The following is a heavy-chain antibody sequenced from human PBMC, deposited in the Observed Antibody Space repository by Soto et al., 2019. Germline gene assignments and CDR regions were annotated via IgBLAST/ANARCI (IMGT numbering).Heavy chain of an antibody. CDR1: GGSIGSHY. CDR2: VHYGGST. J-gene: IGHJ4*02. Sequence: LSLTCVVSGGSIGSHYWSWIRQPPGGGLEWIGYVHYGGSTNYNPSLKSRVTMSVDTSKNQFYLNLSSVTAADTALYFCARRDYSTSSLGPFDYWGQGILVTVSS. D-gene: IGHD6-6*01. V-gene: IGHV4-59*11. CDR3: ARRDYSTSSLGPFDY.